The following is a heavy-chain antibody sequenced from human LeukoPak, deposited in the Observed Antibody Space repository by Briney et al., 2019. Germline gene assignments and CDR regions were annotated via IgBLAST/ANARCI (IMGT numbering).Heavy chain of an antibody. V-gene: IGHV4-59*01. D-gene: IGHD6-13*01. Sequence: SETLSLTCTVSGGSISSYYWSWIRQPPGKGLEWIGYIYYSGSTNYNPSLKSRVTISVDTSKNQFSLKLSSVTAADTAVYYCARADSSTFDYWGQGTLVTVSS. CDR2: IYYSGST. CDR3: ARADSSTFDY. J-gene: IGHJ4*02. CDR1: GGSISSYY.